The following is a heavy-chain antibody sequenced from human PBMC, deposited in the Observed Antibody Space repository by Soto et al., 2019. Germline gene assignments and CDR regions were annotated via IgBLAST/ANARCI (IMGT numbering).Heavy chain of an antibody. J-gene: IGHJ5*01. CDR1: GFSLSTSGVG. CDR3: AHSLGYCSGGSCYMRGSWFDS. CDR2: IYWDDDK. D-gene: IGHD2-15*01. V-gene: IGHV2-5*02. Sequence: SGPTLVNPTQTLTLTCTFSGFSLSTSGVGVGWIRQPPGKALEWLALIYWDDDKRYSPSLKSRLTITKDTSKNQVVLTMTNMDPVDTATYYCAHSLGYCSGGSCYMRGSWFDSWGQGTRVTVAS.